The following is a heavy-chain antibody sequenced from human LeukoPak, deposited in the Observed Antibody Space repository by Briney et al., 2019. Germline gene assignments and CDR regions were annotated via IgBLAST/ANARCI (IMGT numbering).Heavy chain of an antibody. Sequence: PGGSLILSCAASGFTVSSNYMSWVRQAPGKGLEWVSVIYSGGSTYYTDSVKGRFTISRDNPKNTLYLQMNSLRAEDTAVYYCARAIPTVTAPDYWGQGTLVTVSS. CDR3: ARAIPTVTAPDY. CDR1: GFTVSSNY. V-gene: IGHV3-66*01. CDR2: IYSGGST. D-gene: IGHD2-21*02. J-gene: IGHJ4*02.